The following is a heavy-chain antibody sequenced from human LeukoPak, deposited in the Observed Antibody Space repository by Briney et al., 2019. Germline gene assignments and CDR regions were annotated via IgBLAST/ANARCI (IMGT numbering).Heavy chain of an antibody. V-gene: IGHV4-39*01. J-gene: IGHJ4*02. CDR3: ARVRSTRNPASIAARGFPCYFDY. CDR1: GGSIRSSSYY. D-gene: IGHD6-6*01. CDR2: IYYSGST. Sequence: SETLSLTCTVSGGSIRSSSYYWGWIRQPQGKGLEWIGSIYYSGSTYYNPPIQSPVTIVVDTSQSQFSLKLSSVTAADRAVYYCARVRSTRNPASIAARGFPCYFDYWGQGTLVTVSS.